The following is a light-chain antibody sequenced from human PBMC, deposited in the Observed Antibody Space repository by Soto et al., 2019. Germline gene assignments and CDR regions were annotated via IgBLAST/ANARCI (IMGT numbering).Light chain of an antibody. CDR1: QGISSW. CDR3: LQKYFYPFT. Sequence: DIPMTQSPSSVSASVGDRVTITCRASQGISSWLAWYQQKPGKAPKLLIYATSSLQSGVPPRFSGSISGTDFTLTISSLQPEDFATYYCLQKYFYPFTFGPGTKVDIK. V-gene: IGKV1D-12*01. CDR2: ATS. J-gene: IGKJ3*01.